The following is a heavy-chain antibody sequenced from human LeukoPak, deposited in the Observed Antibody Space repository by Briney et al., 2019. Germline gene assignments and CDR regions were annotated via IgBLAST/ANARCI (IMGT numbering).Heavy chain of an antibody. V-gene: IGHV3-9*01. Sequence: PGRSLRLSCAASGFTFDDYAMHWVRQAPGKGLEWVSGISWNSGSIGYADSVKGRFTISRDNAKNSLYLQMNSLRAEDTALYYCVPKGLWFRYDYWGQGTLVTVSS. CDR1: GFTFDDYA. CDR2: ISWNSGSI. D-gene: IGHD3-10*01. CDR3: VPKGLWFRYDY. J-gene: IGHJ4*02.